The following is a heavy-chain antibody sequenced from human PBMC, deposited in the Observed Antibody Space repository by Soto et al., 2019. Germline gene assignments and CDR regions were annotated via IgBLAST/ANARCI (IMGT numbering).Heavy chain of an antibody. V-gene: IGHV4-30-2*01. Sequence: QLQLQESGSGLVKPSQTLSLTCAVSGGSISSGGYSWSWIRQPPGKGLEWIGYIYHSGSTYYNPSLKSRVTTSVERAKNQFSLKLSSVTAADTAVYYCARRGVDYYDSSGYYFSPYYFDYWGQGTLVTVSS. J-gene: IGHJ4*02. CDR1: GGSISSGGYS. CDR2: IYHSGST. D-gene: IGHD3-22*01. CDR3: ARRGVDYYDSSGYYFSPYYFDY.